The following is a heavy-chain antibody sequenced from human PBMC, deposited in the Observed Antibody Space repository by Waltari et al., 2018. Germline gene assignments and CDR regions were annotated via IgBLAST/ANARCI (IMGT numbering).Heavy chain of an antibody. J-gene: IGHJ4*02. D-gene: IGHD3-16*01. V-gene: IGHV4-39*01. CDR1: GCSISSSSYF. CDR2: IYYSGST. Sequence: QLQLQESGPGLVKPSETLSLTCTVSGCSISSSSYFCGWIRQPPGKGLEWIGSIYYSGSTYYSPSRKSRVTISVDTSKNQFSLKLSSVTAAETAVYYCASLFYYDRPYWGQGTLVTVSS. CDR3: ASLFYYDRPY.